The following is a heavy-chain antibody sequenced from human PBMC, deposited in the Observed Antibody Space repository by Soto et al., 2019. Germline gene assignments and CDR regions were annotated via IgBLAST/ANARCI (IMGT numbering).Heavy chain of an antibody. J-gene: IGHJ5*02. D-gene: IGHD3-16*01. CDR3: AAPRVWVARTRYFDP. CDR1: GFSFPSFA. Sequence: LTLSSAASGFSFPSFAISLVRQPPGNRLEWVSAIGAGSAGTHYADSVKGRFTISRDDSKNTLYLEMNSLRADDTAVYYCAAPRVWVARTRYFDPWGQGTPVTVSS. CDR2: IGAGSAGT. V-gene: IGHV3-23*01.